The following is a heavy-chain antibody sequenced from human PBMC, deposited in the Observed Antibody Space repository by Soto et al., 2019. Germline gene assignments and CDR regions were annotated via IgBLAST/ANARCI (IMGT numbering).Heavy chain of an antibody. CDR3: ARAWSDTYYDILTGLFTFDY. Sequence: SETLSLTCTVSGGSISSGGYYWSWIRQHPGKGLEWIGYIYYSGSTYYNPSLKSRVTISVDTSKNQFSLKLSSVTAADTAVYYCARAWSDTYYDILTGLFTFDYWGQGTLVTVSS. D-gene: IGHD3-9*01. V-gene: IGHV4-31*03. CDR2: IYYSGST. J-gene: IGHJ4*02. CDR1: GGSISSGGYY.